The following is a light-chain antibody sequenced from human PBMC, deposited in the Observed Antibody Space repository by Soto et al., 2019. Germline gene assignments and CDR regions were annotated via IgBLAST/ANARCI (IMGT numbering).Light chain of an antibody. Sequence: DIQMTQSPSTLSASVGDRVTITCRASQSISNWLAWYQQKPGEAPNLLIYKASTLESGVPSRFSGSGYGTEFALTISSLQPEDFATYYCQQYNTYSKTFGQGTKVDIK. V-gene: IGKV1-5*03. CDR3: QQYNTYSKT. J-gene: IGKJ1*01. CDR1: QSISNW. CDR2: KAS.